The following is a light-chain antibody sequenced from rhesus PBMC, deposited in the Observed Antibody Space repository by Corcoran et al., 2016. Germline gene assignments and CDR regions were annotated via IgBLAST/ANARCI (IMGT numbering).Light chain of an antibody. CDR1: QNINNW. J-gene: IGKJ4*01. V-gene: IGKV1-69*01. CDR3: QQHDNPPLT. Sequence: DIQMTQSPSSLSASVGDRVTITCRASQNINNWLAWYQQKPGKAPKLLIFRASTLETGVPSRFSGTGAGTDFSLTISRLQAEDFATYYCQQHDNPPLTFGGGTKVEI. CDR2: RAS.